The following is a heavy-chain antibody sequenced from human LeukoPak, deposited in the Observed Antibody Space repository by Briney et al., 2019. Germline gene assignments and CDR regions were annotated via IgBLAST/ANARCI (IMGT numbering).Heavy chain of an antibody. D-gene: IGHD6-13*01. J-gene: IGHJ6*03. CDR1: GGSISSSNW. CDR2: IYHSGST. V-gene: IGHV4-4*02. CDR3: ARHGYSSSWLSYYMDV. Sequence: SETLSLTCAVSGGSISSSNWWSWVRQPPGKGLEWIGEIYHSGSTNYNPSLKSRVTMSVDTSKNQFSLKLSSVTAADTAVYYCARHGYSSSWLSYYMDVWGKGTTVTISS.